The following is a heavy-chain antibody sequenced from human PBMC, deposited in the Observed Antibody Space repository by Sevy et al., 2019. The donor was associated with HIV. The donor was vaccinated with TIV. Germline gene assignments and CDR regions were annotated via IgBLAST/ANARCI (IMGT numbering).Heavy chain of an antibody. CDR3: AKLTGIAVAGQAAAYEPAPDDFDI. CDR2: ISGSGGST. J-gene: IGHJ3*02. V-gene: IGHV3-23*01. D-gene: IGHD6-19*01. CDR1: GFTFSSYA. Sequence: GGSLRLSCAASGFTFSSYAMSWVRQAPGKGLEWVSAISGSGGSTYYVDSVKGRFTISRDNSKNTLYLQMNSLRAEDTVVYYCAKLTGIAVAGQAAAYEPAPDDFDIWGQGTMVTVSS.